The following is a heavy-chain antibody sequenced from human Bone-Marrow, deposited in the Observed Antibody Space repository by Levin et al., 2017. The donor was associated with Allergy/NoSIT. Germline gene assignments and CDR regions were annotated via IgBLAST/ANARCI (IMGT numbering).Heavy chain of an antibody. CDR2: INPHSGAT. CDR1: GYSFTDYY. J-gene: IGHJ4*02. D-gene: IGHD3-16*01. V-gene: IGHV1-2*02. Sequence: PGESLKISCKASGYSFTDYYIHWVRQAPGQGLEWMGWINPHSGATDFAQNFQDGVTMTRDTSINTAYMEVTRLRSDDTAVFYCARGRWGVRHVDFWGQGTLVTVSS. CDR3: ARGRWGVRHVDF.